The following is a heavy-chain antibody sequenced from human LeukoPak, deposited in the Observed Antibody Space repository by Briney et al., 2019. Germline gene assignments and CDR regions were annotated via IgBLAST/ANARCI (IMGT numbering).Heavy chain of an antibody. CDR1: GGSISSYY. Sequence: SETLSLTCTVSGGSISSYYWSWIRQPPGKGLEWIGYIYYSGGTNYNPSLKSRVTISVDTSKNQFSLKLSSVTAADTAVYYCARVVYCSSTSCYGNWFDPWGQGTLVTVSS. V-gene: IGHV4-59*01. CDR3: ARVVYCSSTSCYGNWFDP. J-gene: IGHJ5*02. D-gene: IGHD2-2*01. CDR2: IYYSGGT.